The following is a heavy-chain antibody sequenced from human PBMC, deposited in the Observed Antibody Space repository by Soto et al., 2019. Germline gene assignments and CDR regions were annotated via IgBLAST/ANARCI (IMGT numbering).Heavy chain of an antibody. Sequence: SDTLALTCAVSGGSISSSKWWSWVRQPPGKGLEWIGEIYHSGSTNYNPSLKSRVTISVDKSKNQFSLKLSSVTAADTAVYYCARAGHCSGGSCLTYYYYYGMDVWGQGTTVTVSS. CDR3: ARAGHCSGGSCLTYYYYYGMDV. J-gene: IGHJ6*02. D-gene: IGHD2-15*01. CDR1: GGSISSSKW. CDR2: IYHSGST. V-gene: IGHV4-4*02.